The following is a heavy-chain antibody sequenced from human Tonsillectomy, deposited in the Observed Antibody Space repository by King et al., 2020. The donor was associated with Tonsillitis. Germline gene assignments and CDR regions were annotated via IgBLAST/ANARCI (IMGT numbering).Heavy chain of an antibody. J-gene: IGHJ4*02. CDR2: INPNSGGT. Sequence: VQLVESGAEVKKPGASVKVSCKASGYTFTGYYMHWVRQAPGQGLEWMGWINPNSGGTNYAQKIQGRVTMTRDTSISTAYMELSRLRSDDTAVYYCARYFGPLISAAGTVHDYWGQGTLVTVSS. CDR3: ARYFGPLISAAGTVHDY. D-gene: IGHD6-13*01. CDR1: GYTFTGYY. V-gene: IGHV1-2*02.